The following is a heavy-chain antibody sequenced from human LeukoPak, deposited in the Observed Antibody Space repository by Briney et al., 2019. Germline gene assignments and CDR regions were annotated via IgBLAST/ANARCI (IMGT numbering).Heavy chain of an antibody. CDR3: AKVAPGIAAAGTNYFDY. V-gene: IGHV3-30*18. J-gene: IGHJ4*02. CDR1: GFTFSSYG. Sequence: GGSLRLSCAASGFTFSSYGMHWVRQAPGKGLEWVAVISYDGSNKYYADSVKGRFTISRDNSKNTLYLQMNSLRAEDTAVYYCAKVAPGIAAAGTNYFDYWGQGTLVTVSS. D-gene: IGHD6-13*01. CDR2: ISYDGSNK.